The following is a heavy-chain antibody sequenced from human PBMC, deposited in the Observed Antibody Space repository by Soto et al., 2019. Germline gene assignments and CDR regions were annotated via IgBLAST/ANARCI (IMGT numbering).Heavy chain of an antibody. CDR2: ISGSDGRT. CDR1: GFTFRSYA. J-gene: IGHJ4*02. D-gene: IGHD6-13*01. Sequence: EVQLLESGGGLVQPGGSLRLSCAASGFTFRSYAMNWVRQAPGKGLEWVSVISGSDGRTYYADSVKGRFTISGDNAKHTPTLQMSILRAEDTAVYYCARRSSSWYFDSWGQGTLVTFSA. CDR3: ARRSSSWYFDS. V-gene: IGHV3-23*01.